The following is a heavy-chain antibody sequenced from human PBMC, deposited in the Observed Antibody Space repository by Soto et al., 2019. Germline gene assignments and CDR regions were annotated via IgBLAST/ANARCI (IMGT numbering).Heavy chain of an antibody. CDR1: GFIFSDAG. J-gene: IGHJ4*02. Sequence: EVQLVESGGGLIQPGGSLRLSCEASGFIFSDAGMNWVRRAPGKGLEWIAYISSSSRTIYYAASVEGRFTVSRDNVKNSVHLQMNSMRAEDTGVYVCARTRMDWALSFDNWGRGTLVTVSS. V-gene: IGHV3-48*01. CDR3: ARTRMDWALSFDN. D-gene: IGHD3-3*01. CDR2: ISSSSRTI.